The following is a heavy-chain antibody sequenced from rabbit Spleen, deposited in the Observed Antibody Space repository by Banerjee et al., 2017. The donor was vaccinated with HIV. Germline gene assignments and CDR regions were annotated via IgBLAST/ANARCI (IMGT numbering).Heavy chain of an antibody. V-gene: IGHV1S45*01. Sequence: QEQLVESGGGLVQPEGSPTLTCTASGFSFSSTYYMCWVRQAPGKGLEWIGCIKTGSSGNTYYASWAKGRFTISKTSSTTVTLQMTSLTAADTATYFCARDPYSIYMRNLWGPGTLVTVS. CDR1: GFSFSSTYY. CDR2: IKTGSSGNT. CDR3: ARDPYSIYMRNL. J-gene: IGHJ4*01. D-gene: IGHD1-1*01.